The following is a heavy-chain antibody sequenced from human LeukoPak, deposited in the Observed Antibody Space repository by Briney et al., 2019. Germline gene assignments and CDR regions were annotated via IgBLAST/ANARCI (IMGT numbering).Heavy chain of an antibody. J-gene: IGHJ4*02. D-gene: IGHD2-15*01. CDR1: GFTFSSYS. CDR3: ARDMVVGCSDY. V-gene: IGHV3-21*01. CDR2: ISSSSSYI. Sequence: GGSLRLSCAASGFTFSSYSMNWVRQAPGKGLEWVSSISSSSSYIYYADSVKGRFTISRDNAKNSLYLQMNSLRAEDTAVYYCARDMVVGCSDYWGQGTLVTVSS.